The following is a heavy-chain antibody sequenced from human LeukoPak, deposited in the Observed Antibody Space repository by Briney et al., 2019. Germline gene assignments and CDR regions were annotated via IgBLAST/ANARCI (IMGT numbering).Heavy chain of an antibody. J-gene: IGHJ5*02. CDR1: GGSFSGYY. CDR3: ARMARDYYGSGNWFDP. Sequence: SETLSLTCAVYGGSFSGYYWSWIRQPPGKGLEWIGYIYYSGSTNYNPSLKSRVTISVDTSKNQFSLKLSSVTAADTAVYYCARMARDYYGSGNWFDPWGQGTLVTVSS. CDR2: IYYSGST. D-gene: IGHD3-10*01. V-gene: IGHV4-59*01.